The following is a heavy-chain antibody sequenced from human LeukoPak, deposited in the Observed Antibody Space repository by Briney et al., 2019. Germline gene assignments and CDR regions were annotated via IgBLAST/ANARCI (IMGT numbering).Heavy chain of an antibody. V-gene: IGHV1-46*01. CDR3: ARDGLVEYSSSSGYGTNWFDP. J-gene: IGHJ5*02. CDR2: INPSGGST. CDR1: GYTFTSYY. D-gene: IGHD6-6*01. Sequence: GASVKVSCKASGYTFTSYYMHWVRQVPGQGLEWMGIINPSGGSTSYAQKFQGRVTMTRDMSTSTVYMELSSLRSEDTAVYYCARDGLVEYSSSSGYGTNWFDPWGQGTLVTVSS.